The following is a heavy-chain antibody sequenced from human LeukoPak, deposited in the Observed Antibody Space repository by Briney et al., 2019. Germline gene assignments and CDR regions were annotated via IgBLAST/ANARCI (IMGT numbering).Heavy chain of an antibody. V-gene: IGHV1-8*01. CDR1: GYTFTSYD. CDR3: ARVPRRGERFDP. J-gene: IGHJ5*02. Sequence: TSVKVSCKASGYTFTSYDVNWVRQATGQGLEWMGWMNPISGDTGYALKFQGRVTMSRNTSISTAYMELGSLRSEDTAVYYCARVPRRGERFDPWGQGTLVTVSS. CDR2: MNPISGDT. D-gene: IGHD3-10*01.